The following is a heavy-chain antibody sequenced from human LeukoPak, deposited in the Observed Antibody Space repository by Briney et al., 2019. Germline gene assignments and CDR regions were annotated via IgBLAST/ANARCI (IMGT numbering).Heavy chain of an antibody. Sequence: GSLRLSCAASRFTVSSNYMTWVRQAAGKGLEWVSVIYSGGSTYYADSVKGRFTISRDNSKNTLYLQMNSLRAEDTAVYYCARRDIVVVPASILGAFDIWGQGTMVTVSS. CDR2: IYSGGST. J-gene: IGHJ3*02. D-gene: IGHD2-2*02. CDR3: ARRDIVVVPASILGAFDI. CDR1: RFTVSSNY. V-gene: IGHV3-66*04.